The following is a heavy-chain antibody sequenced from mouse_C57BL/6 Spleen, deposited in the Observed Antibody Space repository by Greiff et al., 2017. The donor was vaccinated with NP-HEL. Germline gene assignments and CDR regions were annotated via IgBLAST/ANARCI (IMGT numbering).Heavy chain of an antibody. V-gene: IGHV1-64*01. CDR1: GYTFTSYW. CDR2: IHPNSGST. Sequence: QVQLQQPGAELVKPGASVKLSCKASGYTFTSYWMHWVKQRPGQGLEWIGMIHPNSGSTNYNEKFKSKATLTVDTSSNTAYLQLSSLTSEDTAVYYCTTHNYPFDYWGQGTTLTVSS. CDR3: TTHNYPFDY. J-gene: IGHJ2*01. D-gene: IGHD1-1*01.